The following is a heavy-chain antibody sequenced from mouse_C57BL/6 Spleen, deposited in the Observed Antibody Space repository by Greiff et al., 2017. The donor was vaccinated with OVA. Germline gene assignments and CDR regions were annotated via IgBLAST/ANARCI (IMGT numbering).Heavy chain of an antibody. CDR2: ISSGSSTI. J-gene: IGHJ2*01. D-gene: IGHD2-1*01. V-gene: IGHV5-17*01. CDR3: ARRDLLWHLDY. Sequence: EVKLMESGGGLVKPGGSLKLSCAASGFTFSDYGMHWVRQAPEKGLEWVAYISSGSSTISYADTVKGRFTISRDYAKNTLFLQMTSLRSEDTAMYYCARRDLLWHLDYWGQGTTLTVSS. CDR1: GFTFSDYG.